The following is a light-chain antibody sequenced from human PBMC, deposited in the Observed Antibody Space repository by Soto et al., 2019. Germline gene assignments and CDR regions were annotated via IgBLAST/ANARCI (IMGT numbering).Light chain of an antibody. CDR3: QQYGSSPRT. J-gene: IGKJ5*01. Sequence: EIVLTQSPGTLSLSPGETATLSCRASQSVSSSYLAWYQQKPGQAPRLFIYGVTSRATGIPDRFSGSGSGSDFTLTISRLEPEDFAVYYCQQYGSSPRTFDQGTRLEIK. V-gene: IGKV3-20*01. CDR1: QSVSSSY. CDR2: GVT.